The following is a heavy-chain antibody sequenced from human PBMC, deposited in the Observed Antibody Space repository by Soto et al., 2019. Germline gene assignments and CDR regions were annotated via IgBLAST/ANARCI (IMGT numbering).Heavy chain of an antibody. V-gene: IGHV1-8*01. CDR3: ARDIDMDIVVEVAATAPGY. CDR1: GYTFSTND. D-gene: IGHD2-15*01. J-gene: IGHJ4*02. Sequence: ASVKVSCKASGYTFSTNDFAWVRQATGQGLEWMGWMNPNNGNAGFAQQFRGRVTMTRNTSITTAYMELSSLRTDDTAVYYCARDIDMDIVVEVAATAPGYWGQGTLVTV. CDR2: MNPNNGNA.